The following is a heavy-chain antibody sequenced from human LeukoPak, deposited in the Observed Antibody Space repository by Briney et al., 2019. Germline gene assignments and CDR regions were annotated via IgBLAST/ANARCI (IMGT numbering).Heavy chain of an antibody. CDR2: INYNDDNK. CDR1: GFTFSIYT. D-gene: IGHD6-19*01. CDR3: AKDGHCPGALCPTQIAVAGYNDN. J-gene: IGHJ4*02. V-gene: IGHV3-23*01. Sequence: AGGSLRLSCAASGFTFSIYTMNWVRQAPGKGREWVSIINYNDDNKYYADSVQGRFTISRDNSKNTVYLQMNSLRAEDTAIYYCAKDGHCPGALCPTQIAVAGYNDNWGQGTLVTVSS.